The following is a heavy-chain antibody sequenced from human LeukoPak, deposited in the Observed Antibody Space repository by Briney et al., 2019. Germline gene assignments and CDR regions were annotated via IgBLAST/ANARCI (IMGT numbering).Heavy chain of an antibody. J-gene: IGHJ4*02. CDR3: ARVPTAGRGFDC. CDR1: GFTFSTYT. V-gene: IGHV3-21*04. Sequence: GGSLRLSCAASGFTFSTYTMNWVRQAPGKGLEWISCISSSGTYIYYADSVKGRFTVSRDNAKNSLYLQMNSLRAEDTALYYCARVPTAGRGFDCWGQGTLVTVSS. D-gene: IGHD6-13*01. CDR2: ISSSGTYI.